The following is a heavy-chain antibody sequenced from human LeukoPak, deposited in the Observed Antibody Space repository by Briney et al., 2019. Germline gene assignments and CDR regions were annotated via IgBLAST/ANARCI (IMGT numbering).Heavy chain of an antibody. CDR1: GFTFSSYW. CDR2: INSDGSYT. V-gene: IGHV3-74*01. CDR3: ASTGYSSGWYY. D-gene: IGHD6-19*01. Sequence: PXGSLRLSCAASGFTFSSYWMHWVRQASGKGLVWVSRINSDGSYTSHADSVKGRFTISRDNAKNTLYLQMNSLRAEDTAVYYCASTGYSSGWYYWGQGTLVTVSS. J-gene: IGHJ4*02.